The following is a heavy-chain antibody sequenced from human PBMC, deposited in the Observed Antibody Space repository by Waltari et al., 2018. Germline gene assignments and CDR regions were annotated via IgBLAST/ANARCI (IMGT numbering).Heavy chain of an antibody. V-gene: IGHV3-21*01. CDR3: VLTIFGVVINLDY. D-gene: IGHD3-3*01. CDR1: GFTFSSYS. J-gene: IGHJ4*02. CDR2: ISSSSSYI. Sequence: EVQLVESGGGLVKPGGSLRLSCAASGFTFSSYSMNWVRQAPGKGLEWVSSISSSSSYIYYADSVKGRFTISRDNAKNSLYLQMNSLRAEDTAVYYCVLTIFGVVINLDYWGQGTLVTVSS.